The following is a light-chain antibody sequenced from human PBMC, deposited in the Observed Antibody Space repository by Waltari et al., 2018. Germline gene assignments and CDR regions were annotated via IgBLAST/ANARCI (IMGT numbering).Light chain of an antibody. CDR3: HAWRSGILV. J-gene: IGLJ2*01. Sequence: LVLTQSPSASADLGASVNLTCTLSRGNSGYAIAWQQQQPGKGPRYLMKLNSDGSHNKGDGIPDRFSGSSSGAERYLTISSLQSEDEADYYCHAWRSGILVFAGGTKLTVL. CDR1: RGNSGYA. V-gene: IGLV4-69*01. CDR2: LNSDGSH.